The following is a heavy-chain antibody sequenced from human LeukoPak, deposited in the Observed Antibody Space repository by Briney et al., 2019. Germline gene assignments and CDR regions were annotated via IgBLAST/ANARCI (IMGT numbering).Heavy chain of an antibody. J-gene: IGHJ4*02. D-gene: IGHD4-23*01. V-gene: IGHV3-21*01. Sequence: GGSLRLSCAASGFTFSSYSMNWVRQAPGKGLEWVSSISSSSSYIYYADSVKGRFTISRDNAKNSLYLQMNSLRAEDTAVYYCARDPFSTYGGTRYYFDYWGQEALVTVSS. CDR3: ARDPFSTYGGTRYYFDY. CDR1: GFTFSSYS. CDR2: ISSSSSYI.